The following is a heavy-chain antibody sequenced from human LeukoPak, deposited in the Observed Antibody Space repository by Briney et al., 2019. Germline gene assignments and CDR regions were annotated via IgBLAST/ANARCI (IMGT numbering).Heavy chain of an antibody. D-gene: IGHD2-21*01. Sequence: ASVKVSCKVSGYTLTELSMHWVRQAPGKGLEWMGGFDPEDGETIYAQKFQGRVTITQDTSTDTSYMEMSSLRSDDTAVYYCATNLWPPPLISTFSSQASQDTNTWPELDWGQGTLVTVSS. CDR1: GYTLTELS. J-gene: IGHJ4*02. CDR2: FDPEDGET. V-gene: IGHV1-24*01. CDR3: ATNLWPPPLISTFSSQASQDTNTWPELD.